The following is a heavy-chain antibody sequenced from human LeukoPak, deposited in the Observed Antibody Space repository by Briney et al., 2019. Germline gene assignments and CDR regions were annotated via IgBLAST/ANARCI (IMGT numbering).Heavy chain of an antibody. CDR3: ARLAVRGVPEGDYYYYGMDV. D-gene: IGHD3-10*01. CDR1: GGTFSSYA. Sequence: ASVKVSCKASGGTFSSYAISWVRQAPGQGLEWMGGIIPIFGTANYAQKFQGRVTITTDESTSTAYMELSSLRSEDTAVYYCARLAVRGVPEGDYYYYGMDVWGQGTTVTVSS. V-gene: IGHV1-69*05. CDR2: IIPIFGTA. J-gene: IGHJ6*02.